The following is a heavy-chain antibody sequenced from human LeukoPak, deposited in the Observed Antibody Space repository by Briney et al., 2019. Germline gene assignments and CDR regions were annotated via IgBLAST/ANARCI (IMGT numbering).Heavy chain of an antibody. CDR1: GFTFSSSA. J-gene: IGHJ4*02. D-gene: IGHD2/OR15-2a*01. V-gene: IGHV3-48*03. CDR3: ARGGGMGTTVDY. Sequence: GGSLRLSCAASGFTFSSSAMSWVRQAPGKGLEWVSYISSSGSTIYYADSVKGRFTISRDNAKNSLYLQMNSLRAEDTAVYYCARGGGMGTTVDYWGQGTLVTVSS. CDR2: ISSSGSTI.